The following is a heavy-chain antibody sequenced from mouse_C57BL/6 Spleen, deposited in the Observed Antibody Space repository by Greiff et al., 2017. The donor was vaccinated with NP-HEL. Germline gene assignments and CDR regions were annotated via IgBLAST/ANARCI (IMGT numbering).Heavy chain of an antibody. J-gene: IGHJ4*01. V-gene: IGHV1-82*01. CDR1: GYAFSSSW. D-gene: IGHD2-1*01. Sequence: VQLHQSGPELVKPGASVKISCKASGYAFSSSWMNWVKQRPGKGLEWIGRIYPGDGDTNYNGKFKGKATLTAAKSSSTAYMQLSSLTSEDSAVYVGARSGGNYEGYYAMDYWGQGTSVTVSS. CDR3: ARSGGNYEGYYAMDY. CDR2: IYPGDGDT.